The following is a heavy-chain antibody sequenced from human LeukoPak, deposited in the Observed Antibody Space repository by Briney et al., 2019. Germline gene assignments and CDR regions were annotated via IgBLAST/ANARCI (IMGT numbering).Heavy chain of an antibody. CDR2: ISSSSSYI. D-gene: IGHD5-18*01. CDR1: GFTFSSYS. Sequence: PGGSLRLSCAASGFTFSSYSMNWVRQAPGKGLAWVSSISSSSSYIYYADSVKGRFTISRDNAKNSLYLQMNSLRAEDTAVYYCARDGYSYGYRAFDIWGQGTMVTVSS. V-gene: IGHV3-21*01. J-gene: IGHJ3*02. CDR3: ARDGYSYGYRAFDI.